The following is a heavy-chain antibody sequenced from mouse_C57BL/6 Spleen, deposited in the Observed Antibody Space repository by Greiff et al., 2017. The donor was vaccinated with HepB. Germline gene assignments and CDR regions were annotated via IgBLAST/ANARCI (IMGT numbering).Heavy chain of an antibody. J-gene: IGHJ1*03. CDR3: ARDYGNYWYFDV. V-gene: IGHV1-50*01. CDR1: GYTFTSYW. CDR2: IDPSDSYT. D-gene: IGHD2-1*01. Sequence: QVQLQQSGAELVKPGASVKLSCKASGYTFTSYWMQWVKQRPGQGLEWIGEIDPSDSYTNYNQKFKGKATLTVDTSSSTAYMQLSSLTSEDSAVYYCARDYGNYWYFDVWGTGTTVTVSS.